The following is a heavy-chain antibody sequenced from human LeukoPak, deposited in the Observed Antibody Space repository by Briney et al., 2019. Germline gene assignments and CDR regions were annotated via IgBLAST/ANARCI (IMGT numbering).Heavy chain of an antibody. CDR3: ARVGSIAVAGTTYYYYYYGMDV. CDR2: MNPNSGNT. V-gene: IGHV1-8*01. CDR1: GYTFTSYD. D-gene: IGHD6-19*01. Sequence: ASVKVSCKASGYTFTSYDINWVRQATGQGLEWMGWMNPNSGNTGYAQKFQGRVTMTRNTSISTAYMELSSLRSEDTAVYYCARVGSIAVAGTTYYYYYYGMDVWGQGTTVTVSS. J-gene: IGHJ6*02.